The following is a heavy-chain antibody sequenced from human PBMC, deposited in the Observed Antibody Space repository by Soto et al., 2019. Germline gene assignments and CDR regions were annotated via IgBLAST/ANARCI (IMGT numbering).Heavy chain of an antibody. CDR2: IYYTGTT. CDR3: ARDYYCSGGSCYDDFDI. J-gene: IGHJ3*02. Sequence: SETLSLTCNVSGSPISSYYWSWFRQPPGQGLEWVGYIYYTGTTTYNPSLQGRVTMTTDTSTSTAYMELRSLRSDDTAIYYCARDYYCSGGSCYDDFDIWGQGTMVTVSS. D-gene: IGHD2-15*01. V-gene: IGHV4-59*01. CDR1: GSPISSYY.